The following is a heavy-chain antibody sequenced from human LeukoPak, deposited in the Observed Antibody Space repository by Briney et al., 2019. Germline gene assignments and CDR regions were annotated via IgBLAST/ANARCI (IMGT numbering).Heavy chain of an antibody. CDR1: GFTLSAYW. V-gene: IGHV3-74*01. CDR3: TRDWRNLGYDY. D-gene: IGHD5-12*01. Sequence: GGSLRLSCAASGFTLSAYWMHWVRQAPGKGLMWVSRIEGDGNRITYADSVTGRFTISRDNAKNTLYLQMNSLRAEDTAVYYCTRDWRNLGYDYWGQGTLVTVSS. CDR2: IEGDGNRI. J-gene: IGHJ4*02.